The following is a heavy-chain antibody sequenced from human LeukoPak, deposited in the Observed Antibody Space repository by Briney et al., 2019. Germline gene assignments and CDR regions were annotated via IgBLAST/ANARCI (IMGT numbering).Heavy chain of an antibody. D-gene: IGHD5-12*01. V-gene: IGHV4-39*07. CDR2: IYYSGST. Sequence: SETLSLTCTVSGGSISSSSYYWGWIRQPPGKGLEWIGSIYYSGSTYYNPSLKSRVTISVDTSKNQFSLKLSSVTAADTAVYYCARDGRLRPFDYWGQGTLVIVSS. CDR3: ARDGRLRPFDY. J-gene: IGHJ4*02. CDR1: GGSISSSSYY.